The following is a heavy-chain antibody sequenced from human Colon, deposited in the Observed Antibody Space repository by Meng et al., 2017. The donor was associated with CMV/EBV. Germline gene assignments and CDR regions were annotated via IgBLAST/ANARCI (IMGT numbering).Heavy chain of an antibody. CDR3: ARDLTHYDSFDY. CDR1: GFILSSYS. CDR2: ISSSSSYI. J-gene: IGHJ4*02. Sequence: GGSLRLSCAASGFILSSYSMNWVRQAPGKGLEWVSSISSSSSYIYYADSVKGRFTISRDNAKNSLYLQMNSLRAEDTAVYYCARDLTHYDSFDYWGQGTLVTVSS. D-gene: IGHD3-3*01. V-gene: IGHV3-21*01.